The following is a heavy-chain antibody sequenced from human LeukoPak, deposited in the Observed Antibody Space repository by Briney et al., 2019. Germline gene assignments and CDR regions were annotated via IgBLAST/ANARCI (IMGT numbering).Heavy chain of an antibody. D-gene: IGHD2-15*01. CDR2: IYHSGST. CDR3: ARGRIYGDY. J-gene: IGHJ4*02. Sequence: PSETLSLTCAVSGYSISSGYYWGWIRQPPGKGLEWIGSIYHSGSTYYNPSLKSRVTISVDTSKNQFSLKLSSVTAADTAVYYCARGRIYGDYWGQRTLVTVSS. CDR1: GYSISSGYY. V-gene: IGHV4-38-2*01.